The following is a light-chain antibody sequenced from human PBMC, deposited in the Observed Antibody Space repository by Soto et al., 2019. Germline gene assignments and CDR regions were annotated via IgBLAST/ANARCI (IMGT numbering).Light chain of an antibody. V-gene: IGLV7-46*01. CDR2: DTS. CDR1: TGAVTSGHY. Sequence: QAVVTQEPSLTVSPGGTVTLTCGSSTGAVTSGHYPYWFPQKPGQAPRPLIYDTSNKHSWTPARFSGSLLGGKAALTLSGAQPEDDAEYYCLLSYCGARPVFCGGTQLTVL. CDR3: LLSYCGARPV. J-gene: IGLJ3*02.